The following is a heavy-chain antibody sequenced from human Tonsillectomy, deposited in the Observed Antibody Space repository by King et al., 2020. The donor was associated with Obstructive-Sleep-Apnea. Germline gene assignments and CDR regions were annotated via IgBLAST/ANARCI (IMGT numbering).Heavy chain of an antibody. CDR2: TYYRSKWYN. J-gene: IGHJ4*02. CDR1: GDSVSSNRAA. V-gene: IGHV6-1*01. Sequence: VQLQQSGPGLVNPSQTLSLTCAISGDSVSSNRAAWNWIRQSPSRGLEWLGRTYYRSKWYNDYAVSVKSRITINPDTSRNQFSLQLNSVTPEDTAVYYCARDRGSRSWYVNGDFDYWGQGTLVTVSS. D-gene: IGHD6-13*01. CDR3: ARDRGSRSWYVNGDFDY.